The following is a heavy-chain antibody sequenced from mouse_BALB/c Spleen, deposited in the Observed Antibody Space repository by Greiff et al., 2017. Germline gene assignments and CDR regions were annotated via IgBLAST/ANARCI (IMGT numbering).Heavy chain of an antibody. CDR2: INPYNDGT. CDR1: GYTFTSYV. D-gene: IGHD6-1*01. CDR3: ARITSWDYYAMDY. V-gene: IGHV1-14*01. Sequence: VQLKESGPELVKPGASVKMSCKASGYTFTSYVMHWVKQKPGQGLEWIGYINPYNDGTKYNEKFKGKATLTSDKSSSTAYMELSSLTSEDSAVYYCARITSWDYYAMDYWGQGTSVTVSS. J-gene: IGHJ4*01.